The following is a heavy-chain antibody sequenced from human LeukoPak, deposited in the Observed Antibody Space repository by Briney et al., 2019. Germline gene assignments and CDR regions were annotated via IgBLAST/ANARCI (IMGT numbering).Heavy chain of an antibody. CDR2: INHSGST. CDR3: ARVSYSSSWYYYYYYMDV. Sequence: SETLSLTCAVYGGSFSGYYWSWIRQPPGKGLEWIGEINHSGSTNYNPSLKSRVTISVDTSKNQFSLKLSSVTAADTAVYYCARVSYSSSWYYYYYYMDVWGKGTTVTVSS. CDR1: GGSFSGYY. J-gene: IGHJ6*03. D-gene: IGHD6-13*01. V-gene: IGHV4-34*01.